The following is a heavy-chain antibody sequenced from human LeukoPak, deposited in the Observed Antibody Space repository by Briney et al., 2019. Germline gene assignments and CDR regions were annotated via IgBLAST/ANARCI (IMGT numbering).Heavy chain of an antibody. V-gene: IGHV1-46*01. D-gene: IGHD3-3*01. CDR2: INPSGGST. Sequence: ASVKVSCKASGYTFTSYYMHWVRQAPGQGLEWMGIINPSGGSTSYAQKFQGRVTMTRDTSTSTVCMELSSLRSEDTAVYYCARDYYDFWSGYPKTDDAFDIWGQGTMVTVSS. CDR1: GYTFTSYY. CDR3: ARDYYDFWSGYPKTDDAFDI. J-gene: IGHJ3*02.